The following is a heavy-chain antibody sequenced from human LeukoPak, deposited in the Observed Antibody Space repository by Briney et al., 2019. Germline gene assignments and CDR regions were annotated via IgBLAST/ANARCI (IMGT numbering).Heavy chain of an antibody. V-gene: IGHV4-61*02. Sequence: SETLSLTCTVSGGSISSGSYYWSWIRQPAGKGLEWIGRIYTSGSTNYNPSLKSRVTISVDTSKNQFSLKLSSVTAADTAVYYCASLRKRGGAFDIWGQGTTVTVSS. J-gene: IGHJ3*02. CDR3: ASLRKRGGAFDI. CDR1: GGSISSGSYY. CDR2: IYTSGST.